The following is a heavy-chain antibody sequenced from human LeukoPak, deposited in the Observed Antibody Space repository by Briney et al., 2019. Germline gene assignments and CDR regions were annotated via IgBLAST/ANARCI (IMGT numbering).Heavy chain of an antibody. V-gene: IGHV3-11*01. Sequence: PGGSLRLSCAASGFTFSDYFMSWIRQAPGKGLEWVSYISSSGSTIYYADSVKGRFTISRDNAKNSLYLQMNSLRAEDTAVYYCARKEVVPAAMGLDYWGQGTLVTVSS. D-gene: IGHD2-2*01. CDR1: GFTFSDYF. CDR3: ARKEVVPAAMGLDY. J-gene: IGHJ4*02. CDR2: ISSSGSTI.